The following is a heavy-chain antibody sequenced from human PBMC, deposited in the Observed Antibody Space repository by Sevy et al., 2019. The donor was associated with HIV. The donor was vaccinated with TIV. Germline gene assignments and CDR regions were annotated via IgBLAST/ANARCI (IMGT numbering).Heavy chain of an antibody. V-gene: IGHV3-30*04. Sequence: GGSLRLSCAASGFTFSSYAMHWVRQAPGKGLEWVAVISYDGSNKYYADSVKGRFTISRDNSKNTLYLQMNSLRAEDTAVYYCARVSRSYYDFWSGYSYYYGMDVWGQGTTVTVSS. CDR2: ISYDGSNK. CDR3: ARVSRSYYDFWSGYSYYYGMDV. CDR1: GFTFSSYA. J-gene: IGHJ6*02. D-gene: IGHD3-3*01.